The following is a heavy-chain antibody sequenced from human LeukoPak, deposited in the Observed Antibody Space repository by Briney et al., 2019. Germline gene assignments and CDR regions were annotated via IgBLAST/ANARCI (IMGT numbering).Heavy chain of an antibody. J-gene: IGHJ5*02. Sequence: GESLKISCKGSGYSFTSYWIGWVRQMPGKGLEWMGIIYPGDSDTRYSPSFQGQVTISADKSISTAYLQWSSLKASDTATYYCARTSKDIVLMVYAAYNWFDLWGQGTLVTVSS. V-gene: IGHV5-51*01. CDR2: IYPGDSDT. D-gene: IGHD2-8*01. CDR1: GYSFTSYW. CDR3: ARTSKDIVLMVYAAYNWFDL.